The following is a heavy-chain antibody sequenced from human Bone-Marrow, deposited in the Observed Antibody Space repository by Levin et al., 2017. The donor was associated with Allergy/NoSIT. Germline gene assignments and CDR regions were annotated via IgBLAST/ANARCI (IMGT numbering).Heavy chain of an antibody. J-gene: IGHJ3*02. CDR3: AKVWGGGIAVAGIYDAFDI. V-gene: IGHV3-30*18. Sequence: GGSLRLSCAASGFTFSSYGMHWVRQAPGKGLEWVAVISYDGSNKYYADSVKGRFTISRDNSKNTLYLQMNSLRAEDTAVYYCAKVWGGGIAVAGIYDAFDIWGQGTMVTVSS. CDR2: ISYDGSNK. D-gene: IGHD6-19*01. CDR1: GFTFSSYG.